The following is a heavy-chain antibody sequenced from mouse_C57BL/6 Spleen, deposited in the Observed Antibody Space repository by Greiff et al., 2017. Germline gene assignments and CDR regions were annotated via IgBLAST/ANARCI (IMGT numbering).Heavy chain of an antibody. D-gene: IGHD2-1*01. J-gene: IGHJ4*01. CDR2: IDPSDSYT. CDR1: GYTFTSYW. V-gene: IGHV1-69*01. CDR3: ERRGDYGNYYYAMDY. Sequence: QVQLQQPGAELVMPGASVKLSCKASGYTFTSYWMHWVKQRPGQGLEWIGEIDPSDSYTNYNQKFKGKSTLTVDKSSSTAYMQLSSLTSEDSAVYYGERRGDYGNYYYAMDYWGQGTSVTVSS.